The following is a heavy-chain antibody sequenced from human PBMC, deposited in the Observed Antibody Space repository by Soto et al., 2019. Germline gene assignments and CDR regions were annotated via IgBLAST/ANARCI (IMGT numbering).Heavy chain of an antibody. D-gene: IGHD6-13*01. CDR2: IHYSGTT. CDR1: GGSMRNYF. V-gene: IGHV4-59*01. Sequence: LSLTCTVSGGSMRNYFWTWIRQPPGKGLEWIGYIHYSGTTSFFPSYNPSLRSRVTISEDTSKNQFSLKLLSVTTADTAVYFCAAGEASSRNLAPYYLDFWGQGTLVTVSS. CDR3: AAGEASSRNLAPYYLDF. J-gene: IGHJ4*02.